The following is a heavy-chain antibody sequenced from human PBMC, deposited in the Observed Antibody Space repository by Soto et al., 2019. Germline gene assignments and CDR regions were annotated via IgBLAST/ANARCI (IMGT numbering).Heavy chain of an antibody. CDR1: GFTFSSYS. D-gene: IGHD2-15*01. Sequence: EVQLGESGGGLVKPGGSLRLSCAASGFTFSSYSMNWVRQAPGKGLEWVSSISSSSSYIYYADSVKGRFTISRDNAKNSLYLQMNSLRAEDTAVYYCAREGCSGGSCYPGSFDYWGQGTLVTVSS. CDR2: ISSSSSYI. CDR3: AREGCSGGSCYPGSFDY. J-gene: IGHJ4*02. V-gene: IGHV3-21*01.